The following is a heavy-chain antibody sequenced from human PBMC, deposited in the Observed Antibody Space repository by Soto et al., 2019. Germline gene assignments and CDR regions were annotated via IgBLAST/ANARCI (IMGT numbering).Heavy chain of an antibody. J-gene: IGHJ5*02. D-gene: IGHD3-9*01. Sequence: KPSETLSLTCAVSGGSISSGDFSWSWIRQPPGKGLEWIGYIYRGGSTYYNPSLKSRVTISLDRSKNQFSLKLNSVTAADTAVYYCARRKGGSDFTGYYFSEWFDPWGGGTLVTVSS. CDR1: GGSISSGDFS. CDR2: IYRGGST. V-gene: IGHV4-30-2*01. CDR3: ARRKGGSDFTGYYFSEWFDP.